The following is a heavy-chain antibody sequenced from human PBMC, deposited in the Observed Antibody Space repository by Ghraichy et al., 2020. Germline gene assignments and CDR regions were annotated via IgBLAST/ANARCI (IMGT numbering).Heavy chain of an antibody. D-gene: IGHD3-3*01. J-gene: IGHJ6*02. CDR3: AKDGGLRFLEWLPQRPYYYYGMDV. V-gene: IGHV3-23*01. CDR1: GFTFSSYA. Sequence: GGSLRLSCAASGFTFSSYAMSWVRQAPGKGLEWVSAISGSGGSTYYADSVKGRFTISRDNSKNTLYLQMNSLRAEDTAVYYCAKDGGLRFLEWLPQRPYYYYGMDVWGQGTTVTVSS. CDR2: ISGSGGST.